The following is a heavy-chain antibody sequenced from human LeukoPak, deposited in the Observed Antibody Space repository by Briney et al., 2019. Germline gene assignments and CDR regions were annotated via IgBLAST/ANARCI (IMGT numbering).Heavy chain of an antibody. V-gene: IGHV3-7*01. Sequence: PGGSLRLSCAASEFTFSSYWMSRVRQAPGKGLEWVANIKQDGGEKYYLDSVKGRFTVSRDNAKNSLYLQMNSLRAEDTAVYYCARVGARQILEYWGQGTLVTVSS. CDR1: EFTFSSYW. D-gene: IGHD4-17*01. CDR3: ARVGARQILEY. CDR2: IKQDGGEK. J-gene: IGHJ4*02.